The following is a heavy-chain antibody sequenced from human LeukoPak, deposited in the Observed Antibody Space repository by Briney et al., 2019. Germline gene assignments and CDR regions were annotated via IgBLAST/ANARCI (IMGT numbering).Heavy chain of an antibody. J-gene: IGHJ4*02. CDR3: ARGGYYGSGSFPDY. D-gene: IGHD3-10*01. CDR2: ISAYNGDT. CDR1: GYSFGSFG. Sequence: ASVKVSCKASGYSFGSFGINWVGQAPGQGLEWMGWISAYNGDTNYAQKLQGRVTMTTDTSTSTAYMDLRSLTSDDTAVYYCARGGYYGSGSFPDYWGQGTLVTVSS. V-gene: IGHV1-18*01.